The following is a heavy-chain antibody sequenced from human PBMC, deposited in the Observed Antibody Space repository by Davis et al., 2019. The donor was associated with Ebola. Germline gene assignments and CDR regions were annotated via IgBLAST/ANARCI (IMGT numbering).Heavy chain of an antibody. D-gene: IGHD2/OR15-2a*01. CDR2: ISVSSGYI. J-gene: IGHJ4*02. Sequence: GESLKISCAASGFIFSSYTMNWVRQAPGKGLEWVSSISVSSGYIYYEDSVKGRFTISRDNAKNSLFLQMNSLRAEDTAVYYCTRGRHSEPTYDDYWGQGTLGTVSS. V-gene: IGHV3-21*01. CDR3: TRGRHSEPTYDDY. CDR1: GFIFSSYT.